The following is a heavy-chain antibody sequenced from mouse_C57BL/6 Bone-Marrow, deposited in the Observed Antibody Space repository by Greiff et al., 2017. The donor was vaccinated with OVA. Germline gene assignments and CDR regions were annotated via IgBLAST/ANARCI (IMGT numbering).Heavy chain of an antibody. CDR2: IDPETGGT. Sequence: VQLQQSGAELVRPGASVTLSCKASGYTFTDYEMHWVKQTPVHGLEWIGAIDPETGGTSYNQKFKGQAILTADKSSSTAYMELRNLTSEDSAVYYCTREDGYYSDDWGQGTTLTVYS. V-gene: IGHV1-15*01. J-gene: IGHJ2*01. CDR3: TREDGYYSDD. CDR1: GYTFTDYE. D-gene: IGHD2-3*01.